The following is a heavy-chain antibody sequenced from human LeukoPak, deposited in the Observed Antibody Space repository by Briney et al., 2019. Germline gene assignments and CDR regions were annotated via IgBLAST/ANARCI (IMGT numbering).Heavy chain of an antibody. CDR2: IYYSGST. Sequence: SETLSLTCTVSGGSISSYYWSWIRQPPGKGLEWIGYIYYSGSTNYNPSLKSRVTISVDTSKNQFSLKLSSVTAADTAVYYYAREVAGGGDYYMDVWGKGTTVTVSS. V-gene: IGHV4-59*01. CDR1: GGSISSYY. D-gene: IGHD6-19*01. J-gene: IGHJ6*03. CDR3: AREVAGGGDYYMDV.